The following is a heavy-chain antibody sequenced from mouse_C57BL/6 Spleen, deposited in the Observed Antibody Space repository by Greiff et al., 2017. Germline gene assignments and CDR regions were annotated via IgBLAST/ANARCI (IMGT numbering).Heavy chain of an antibody. V-gene: IGHV2-5*01. CDR1: GFSLTSYG. D-gene: IGHD2-5*01. Sequence: VQLVESGPGLVQTSQSLSITCTVSGFSLTSYGVHWVRQSPGKGLEWLGVIWRGGSTDYNAAFMSRLSITKDNSKSQVFFKMNSLQADDTAIYYCAKGGPTIVTTFDVWGTGTTVTVSS. CDR2: IWRGGST. CDR3: AKGGPTIVTTFDV. J-gene: IGHJ1*03.